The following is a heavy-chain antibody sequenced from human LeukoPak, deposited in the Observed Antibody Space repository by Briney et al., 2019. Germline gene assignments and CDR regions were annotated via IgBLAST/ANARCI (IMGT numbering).Heavy chain of an antibody. D-gene: IGHD3-22*01. V-gene: IGHV1-69*13. Sequence: GASVKVSCKASGGTFSSYAISWVRQAPGQGPEWMGGIIPIFGTANYAQKFQGRVTITADESTSTAYMELSSLRSEDTAVYYCARGYYDSSGYYIPPRFDYWGQGTLVTVSS. CDR3: ARGYYDSSGYYIPPRFDY. CDR2: IIPIFGTA. CDR1: GGTFSSYA. J-gene: IGHJ4*02.